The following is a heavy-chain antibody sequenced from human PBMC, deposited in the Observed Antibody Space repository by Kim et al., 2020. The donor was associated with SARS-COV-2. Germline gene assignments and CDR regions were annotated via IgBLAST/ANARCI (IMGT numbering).Heavy chain of an antibody. Sequence: ASVKVSCKASGYTFSTNYIHWVRQAPGQGLEWMGWINPNNGDTHYAQRFKGSVTMSRDTSINTAYMELGRLRSDDTAIYYCARDGLSLGAYSAGWPWFDHWGPGTLVTVSA. CDR3: ARDGLSLGAYSAGWPWFDH. D-gene: IGHD6-19*01. CDR2: INPNNGDT. V-gene: IGHV1-2*02. J-gene: IGHJ5*02. CDR1: GYTFSTNY.